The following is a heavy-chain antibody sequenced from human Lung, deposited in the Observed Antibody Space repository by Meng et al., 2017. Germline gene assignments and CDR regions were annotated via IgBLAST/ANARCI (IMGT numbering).Heavy chain of an antibody. CDR3: ARGPTTMAHDFDY. CDR2: INHSGST. V-gene: IGHV4-34*01. Sequence: QVTSHPWGAGLLKPSETLSLTCAVSGGSFSDSYWSWIRQPPGKGLEWLGEINHSGSTNYNPSLESRATISVDTSQNNLSLKLSSLTAADSAVYYCARGPTTMAHDFDYWGQGTLVTVSS. D-gene: IGHD4-11*01. J-gene: IGHJ4*02. CDR1: GGSFSDSY.